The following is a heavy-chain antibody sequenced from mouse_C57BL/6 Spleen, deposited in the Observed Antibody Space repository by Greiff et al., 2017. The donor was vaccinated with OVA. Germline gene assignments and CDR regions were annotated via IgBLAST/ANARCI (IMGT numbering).Heavy chain of an antibody. D-gene: IGHD1-1*01. CDR1: GFSLTSYG. V-gene: IGHV2-6-1*01. CDR3: ARQGVITTVVATEDYAMDY. Sequence: VKLVESGPGLVAPSQSLSITCTVSGFSLTSYGVHWVRQPPGKGLEWLVVIWSDGSTTYNSALKSRLSIRKDNSKSQVFLKKNSLQTDDTAMYYCARQGVITTVVATEDYAMDYGGQGTSVTVSS. CDR2: IWSDGST. J-gene: IGHJ4*01.